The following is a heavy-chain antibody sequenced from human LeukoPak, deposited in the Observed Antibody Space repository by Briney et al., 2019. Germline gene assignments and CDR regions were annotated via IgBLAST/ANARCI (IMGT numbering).Heavy chain of an antibody. CDR1: GFTLNSYS. Sequence: GGSLRLSCGASGFTLNSYSMNWVREAPGKGREWVSYISSSSSTIYYSDSVKGRFTISRDNATNSLFLQMNSLRDEDTAVYYCARDRGYSSGFYYFDYWGQGALVTVSS. CDR2: ISSSSSTI. CDR3: ARDRGYSSGFYYFDY. J-gene: IGHJ4*02. D-gene: IGHD2-15*01. V-gene: IGHV3-48*02.